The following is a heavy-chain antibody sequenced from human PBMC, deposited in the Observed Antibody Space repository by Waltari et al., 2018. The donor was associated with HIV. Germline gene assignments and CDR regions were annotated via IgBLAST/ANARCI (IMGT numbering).Heavy chain of an antibody. J-gene: IGHJ6*02. CDR3: ARGAAGTTYFYGMDV. Sequence: QVQLQESGPGLVKPSQTLSLTCTVSGGSISSGSYYWSWIRQPAGKGLEWIGRIYTSGGTNYNPSLKSRVTISVDTSKNQFSLKLSSVTAADTAVYYCARGAAGTTYFYGMDVWGQGTTVTVSS. CDR1: GGSISSGSYY. D-gene: IGHD6-13*01. V-gene: IGHV4-61*02. CDR2: IYTSGGT.